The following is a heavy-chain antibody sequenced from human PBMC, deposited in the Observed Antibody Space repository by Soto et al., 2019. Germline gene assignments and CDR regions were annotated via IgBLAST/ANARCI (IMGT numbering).Heavy chain of an antibody. Sequence: GGSLRLSCAASGFTFDDYTMHWVRQAPGKGLEWVSLISWDGGSTYYADSVKGRFTISRDNSKNSLYLQMNSLRTEDTALYYCAKDSMGWAAAVTGYYYGMDVWGQGTTVTVSS. CDR2: ISWDGGST. CDR1: GFTFDDYT. D-gene: IGHD6-13*01. J-gene: IGHJ6*02. V-gene: IGHV3-43*01. CDR3: AKDSMGWAAAVTGYYYGMDV.